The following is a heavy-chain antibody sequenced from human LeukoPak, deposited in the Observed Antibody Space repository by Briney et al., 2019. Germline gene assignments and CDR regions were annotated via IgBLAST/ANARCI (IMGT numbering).Heavy chain of an antibody. CDR2: INHSGST. D-gene: IGHD1-26*01. J-gene: IGHJ4*02. CDR1: GGSFSGYY. Sequence: SETLSLTCAVYGGSFSGYYWSWIRQPPGKGLEWIGEINHSGSTNYNLSLKSRVTISVDTSKNQFSLKLSSVTAADTAVYYCARGRSGSSAYFDYWGQGTLVTVSS. CDR3: ARGRSGSSAYFDY. V-gene: IGHV4-34*01.